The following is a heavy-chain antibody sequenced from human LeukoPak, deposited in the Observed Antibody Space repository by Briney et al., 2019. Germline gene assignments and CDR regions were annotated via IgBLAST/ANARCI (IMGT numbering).Heavy chain of an antibody. J-gene: IGHJ3*02. CDR2: INHSGST. D-gene: IGHD3-10*01. CDR3: ARVATSYRGVKPGKGAFDI. Sequence: SETLSLTCAVYGGSFSGYYWSWIRQPPGKGLKWLGEINHSGSTNYNPSLKSRVTISVDTSKNQFSLKLSSVTAADTAVYYCARVATSYRGVKPGKGAFDIWGRGTMVTVSS. V-gene: IGHV4-34*01. CDR1: GGSFSGYY.